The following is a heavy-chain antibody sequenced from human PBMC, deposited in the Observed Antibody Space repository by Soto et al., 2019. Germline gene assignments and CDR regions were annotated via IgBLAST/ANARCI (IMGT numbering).Heavy chain of an antibody. D-gene: IGHD3-10*01. CDR2: ISSSSSTI. Sequence: EVQLVESGGGLVQPGWSLRLSCAASGFTFSSYSMNWVRQAPGKGLEWVSYISSSSSTIYYADSVKGRFTISRDNAKNTLYLQMNSLRAEDTAVYYCARWGITMVRGGSYYYYYMDVWGQGTTVTVSS. V-gene: IGHV3-48*01. CDR1: GFTFSSYS. CDR3: ARWGITMVRGGSYYYYYMDV. J-gene: IGHJ6*03.